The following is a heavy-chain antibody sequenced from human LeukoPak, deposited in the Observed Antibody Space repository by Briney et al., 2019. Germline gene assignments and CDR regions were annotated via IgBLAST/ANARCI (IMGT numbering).Heavy chain of an antibody. V-gene: IGHV4-34*01. CDR3: ARGGNYYENWFDP. D-gene: IGHD3-22*01. CDR2: INHSGST. CDR1: GGSFSGYY. J-gene: IGHJ5*02. Sequence: SETLSITCAVYGGSFSGYYWSWIRQPPGNGLEWIGEINHSGSTNYNPSLKSRVTISVDTSKNQFSLKLSSVTAADTAVYYCARGGNYYENWFDPWGQGTLVTVSS.